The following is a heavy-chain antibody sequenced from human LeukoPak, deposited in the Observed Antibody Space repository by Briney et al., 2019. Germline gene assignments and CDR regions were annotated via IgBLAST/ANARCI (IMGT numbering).Heavy chain of an antibody. J-gene: IGHJ4*02. D-gene: IGHD6-13*01. CDR1: GGSFSGYY. CDR3: ARSDKAAAGPFDY. CDR2: INHSGST. V-gene: IGHV4-34*01. Sequence: PSETLSLTCAVYGGSFSGYYWSWIRQPPGKGLEWIGEINHSGSTNYNPSLKSRVTISVDTSKNQFSLKLSSVTAADTAVYYCARSDKAAAGPFDYWGQGTLVTVSS.